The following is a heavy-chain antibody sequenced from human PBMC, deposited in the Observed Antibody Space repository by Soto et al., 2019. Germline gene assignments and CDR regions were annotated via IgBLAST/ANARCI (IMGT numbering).Heavy chain of an antibody. CDR3: ARGGGSGSSFVGYYYYTLDV. D-gene: IGHD1-26*01. CDR2: IWYDGSNK. J-gene: IGHJ6*02. Sequence: QVQLVESGGGLVQPGRSLRLPCPASGLPLSPYGRPGARQAQGRGLGWVTVIWYDGSNKYYADSVKGRFTISRDNSKNTLYLQMNSLRADDTAVYYCARGGGSGSSFVGYYYYTLDVWGQGTTVTVSS. CDR1: GLPLSPYG. V-gene: IGHV3-33*01.